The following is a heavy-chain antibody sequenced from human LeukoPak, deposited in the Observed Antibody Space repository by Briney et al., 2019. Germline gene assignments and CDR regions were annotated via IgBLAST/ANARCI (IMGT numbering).Heavy chain of an antibody. J-gene: IGHJ5*02. CDR2: INSDGSST. CDR3: ARERVAARHNWFDP. CDR1: GFTFSSYW. V-gene: IGHV3-74*01. D-gene: IGHD6-6*01. Sequence: GGSLRLSCAASGFTFSSYWMHWVRQAPGKGLVWVSRINSDGSSTSYADSVKGRFTISRDNAKNTLYLQMNSLRAEDTAVYYCARERVAARHNWFDPWGQGTLATVSS.